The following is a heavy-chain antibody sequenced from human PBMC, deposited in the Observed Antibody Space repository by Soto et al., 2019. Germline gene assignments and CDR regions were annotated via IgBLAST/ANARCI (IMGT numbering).Heavy chain of an antibody. Sequence: QVQLVESGGGVVQPGRSLRLSCAASGFTFSSYGMHWVRQARGKGLEWVAVIWYDGSNKYYADSVKGRFTISRDNSKNTLYLQMNSLRAEDTAVYYCARDLSRGYSYGSDYWGQGTLVTVSS. CDR2: IWYDGSNK. V-gene: IGHV3-33*01. J-gene: IGHJ4*02. CDR1: GFTFSSYG. D-gene: IGHD5-18*01. CDR3: ARDLSRGYSYGSDY.